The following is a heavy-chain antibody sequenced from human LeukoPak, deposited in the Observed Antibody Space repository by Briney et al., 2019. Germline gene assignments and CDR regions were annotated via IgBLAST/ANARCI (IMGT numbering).Heavy chain of an antibody. CDR3: AIHSRDSDY. J-gene: IGHJ4*02. Sequence: GSLRLSCAASGFTFSSYEMNWVRQAPGKGLEWIGSIYYSGSTYYNPSLKSRVSMSVDTSKNQFSLKLSSVTAADTAVYYCAIHSRDSDYWGQGTLVTVSS. CDR2: IYYSGST. D-gene: IGHD6-13*01. CDR1: GFTFSSYE. V-gene: IGHV4-59*04.